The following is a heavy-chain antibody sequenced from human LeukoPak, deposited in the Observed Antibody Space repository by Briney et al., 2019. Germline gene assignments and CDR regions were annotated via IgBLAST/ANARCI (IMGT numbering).Heavy chain of an antibody. CDR2: IFTGGSA. Sequence: TSETLSLTCTVTGGPITSDYWSWIRQPAGKGLEWIGRIFTGGSASYSPSLKSRVTISLDTSKNQFSLKLSSVTAADTAVYFCSRGGANDLWGQGTLVTVSS. CDR1: GGPITSDY. D-gene: IGHD4/OR15-4a*01. V-gene: IGHV4-4*07. J-gene: IGHJ5*02. CDR3: SRGGANDL.